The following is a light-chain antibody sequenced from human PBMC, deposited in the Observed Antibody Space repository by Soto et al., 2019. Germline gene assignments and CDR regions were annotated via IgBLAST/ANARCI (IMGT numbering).Light chain of an antibody. V-gene: IGKV3-20*01. CDR3: QQYNDWPFT. CDR2: GAS. Sequence: EIVLTQSPGTLSLSPGERATLSCRASQSVSTRSLAWYQQKPGQAPRLLISGASSRAADIPDRFSGSGSGTDFTLTINRLEPEDFAVYYCQQYNDWPFTFGPGTKVDIK. CDR1: QSVSTRS. J-gene: IGKJ3*01.